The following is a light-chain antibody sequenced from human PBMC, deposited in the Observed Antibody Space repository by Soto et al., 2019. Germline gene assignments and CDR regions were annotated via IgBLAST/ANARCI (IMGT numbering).Light chain of an antibody. Sequence: EIVMTRSPATLSVSPGERATLSCRASQSVFSNLAWYQQKPGQAPRLLIYSASTRATGTPARFSGSGSGTEFTLTISSLQSEDFAVYYCHQYNNWPLTFGGGTKVEIK. CDR2: SAS. V-gene: IGKV3-15*01. CDR3: HQYNNWPLT. CDR1: QSVFSN. J-gene: IGKJ4*01.